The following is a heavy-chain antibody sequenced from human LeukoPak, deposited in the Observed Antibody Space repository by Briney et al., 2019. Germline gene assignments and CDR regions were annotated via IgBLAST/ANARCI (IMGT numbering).Heavy chain of an antibody. J-gene: IGHJ3*02. Sequence: GGSLRLSCAASGFTVSSNYMNWVRQAPGKGLEWVSIIYSGGSTNYADSVKGRFTISRDNSKNTVYLQMNSLRAEDTAVYYCAKDSGYDFWSGDYAFDIWGQGTMVTVSS. D-gene: IGHD3-3*01. CDR3: AKDSGYDFWSGDYAFDI. V-gene: IGHV3-53*01. CDR2: IYSGGST. CDR1: GFTVSSNY.